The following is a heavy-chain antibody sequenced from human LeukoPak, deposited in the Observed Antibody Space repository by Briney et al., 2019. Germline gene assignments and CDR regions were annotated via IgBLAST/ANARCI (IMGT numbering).Heavy chain of an antibody. V-gene: IGHV3-15*07. J-gene: IGHJ4*02. D-gene: IGHD2-15*01. Sequence: PGGSLRLSCAASGFSFSNAWMNWVRQAPGKGLEWVGRIKSKTDGGTTDYAAPVKGRFTISRDDSKNTLYLQMNSLKSEDTAVYYCSTDLPYGGSCYWFDYWGQGTLVTVSS. CDR3: STDLPYGGSCYWFDY. CDR1: GFSFSNAW. CDR2: IKSKTDGGTT.